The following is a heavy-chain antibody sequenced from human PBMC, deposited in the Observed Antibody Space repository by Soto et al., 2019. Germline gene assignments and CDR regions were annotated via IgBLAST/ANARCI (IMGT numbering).Heavy chain of an antibody. Sequence: QVQLQQWGAGLLKPSETLSLTCAVYGGSFSGYYWSWIRQPPGKGLEWIGEINHSGSTNYNPSLKSRVTISVDTSKNQFSLKLSSVTAADTAVYYCARGHVVVVPAGRGWFDPWGQGTLVTVSS. D-gene: IGHD2-2*01. J-gene: IGHJ5*02. V-gene: IGHV4-34*01. CDR2: INHSGST. CDR1: GGSFSGYY. CDR3: ARGHVVVVPAGRGWFDP.